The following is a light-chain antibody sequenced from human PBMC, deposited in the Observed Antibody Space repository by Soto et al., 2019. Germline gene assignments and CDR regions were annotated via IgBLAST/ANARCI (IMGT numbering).Light chain of an antibody. CDR1: ALPKQY. CDR3: QSADSSGTYV. J-gene: IGLJ1*01. Sequence: YDLTQPPAVSVSPGQTARITCSGDALPKQYAYWYQQKPGQAPVLVIYKDSERPSGIPERFSGSSSGTTVTLTISGVQAEDEADYYCQSADSSGTYVFGTGTKVTVL. V-gene: IGLV3-25*02. CDR2: KDS.